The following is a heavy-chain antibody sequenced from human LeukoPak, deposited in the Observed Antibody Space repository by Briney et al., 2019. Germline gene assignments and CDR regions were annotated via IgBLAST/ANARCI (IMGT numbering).Heavy chain of an antibody. D-gene: IGHD3-10*01. CDR3: TRDLPVPSLVRGIIIYGLIDY. CDR1: GFTFSSYA. J-gene: IGHJ4*02. Sequence: PAGGSLRLSCAASGFTFSSYAMSWVRQAPGKGLEWVSAISGSGGSTYYADSVKGRFTISRDNSKNTLYLQMNSLRAEDTAVYYCTRDLPVPSLVRGIIIYGLIDYWGQGTLVTVSS. CDR2: ISGSGGST. V-gene: IGHV3-23*01.